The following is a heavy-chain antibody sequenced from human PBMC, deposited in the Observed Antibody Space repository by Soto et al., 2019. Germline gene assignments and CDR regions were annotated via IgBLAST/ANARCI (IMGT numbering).Heavy chain of an antibody. CDR2: VYHSGST. Sequence: PSGTLSLTCVVSGYSISSAYYWGWIRQPPGKGLEWIGSVYHSGSTYYNPSLKSRVTISVDTSKNHFSLKLRSVTAADSAVYYCASSGTTTPPFPKQWGQGTLVTVSS. V-gene: IGHV4-38-2*01. CDR3: ASSGTTTPPFPKQ. CDR1: GYSISSAYY. J-gene: IGHJ4*02. D-gene: IGHD1-1*01.